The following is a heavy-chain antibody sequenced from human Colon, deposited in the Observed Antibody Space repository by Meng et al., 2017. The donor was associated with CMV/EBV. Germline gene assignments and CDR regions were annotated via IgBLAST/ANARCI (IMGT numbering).Heavy chain of an antibody. Sequence: QGPLVQSGAEVRMPGASVKVSCKASGYSFTGYYIHWVRQAPGQGLEWMGWMDPTTGRTDYAQKFQGTVTMTRDTSISTAYLELSRLTSDDTAVYYCASHSSYVWGSHHWGQGTLVTVSS. CDR2: MDPTTGRT. CDR3: ASHSSYVWGSHH. D-gene: IGHD3-16*01. CDR1: GYSFTGYY. J-gene: IGHJ1*01. V-gene: IGHV1-2*02.